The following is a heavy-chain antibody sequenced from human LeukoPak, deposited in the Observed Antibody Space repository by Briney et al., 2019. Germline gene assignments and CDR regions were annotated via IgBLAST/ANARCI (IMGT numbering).Heavy chain of an antibody. Sequence: GGSLCLSCAASGFTFSSYSMNWVRQAPGKGLEWVSSISSSSSDIYYADSVKGRFTISRDNAKNSLFLQMNSLRAEGTAAYFCARMLRSGTYYFDSWGQGTLVTVSS. D-gene: IGHD1-1*01. CDR2: ISSSSSDI. V-gene: IGHV3-21*01. J-gene: IGHJ4*02. CDR1: GFTFSSYS. CDR3: ARMLRSGTYYFDS.